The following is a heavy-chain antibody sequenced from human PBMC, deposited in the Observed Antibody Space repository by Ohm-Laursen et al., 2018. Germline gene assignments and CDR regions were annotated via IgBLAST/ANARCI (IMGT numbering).Heavy chain of an antibody. CDR2: VTDSGGST. CDR1: GFTFSSYA. V-gene: IGHV3-23*01. D-gene: IGHD3-22*01. CDR3: AKVDSSGIYYGMDV. Sequence: GSLRLSCTASGFTFSSYAMSWVRQAPRKGLEWVSVVTDSGGSTYYADSVKGRFTISRDNSKNTLSLQMNSLRAEDTAVYYCAKVDSSGIYYGMDVWGQGTKVTVSS. J-gene: IGHJ6*02.